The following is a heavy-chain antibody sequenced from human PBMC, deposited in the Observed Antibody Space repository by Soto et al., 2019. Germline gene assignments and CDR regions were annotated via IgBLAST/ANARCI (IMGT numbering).Heavy chain of an antibody. CDR1: GGSFSGYY. V-gene: IGHV4-34*01. Sequence: SETLSLTCAVDGGSFSGYYGSWIRQPPGKGLEWIGEINHSGSTNYNPSLKSRVTISVDTSKNQFSLKLSSVTAADTAVYYCARAVGYCSSTSCYAAFDIWGQGTMVTVSS. CDR3: ARAVGYCSSTSCYAAFDI. CDR2: INHSGST. D-gene: IGHD2-2*01. J-gene: IGHJ3*02.